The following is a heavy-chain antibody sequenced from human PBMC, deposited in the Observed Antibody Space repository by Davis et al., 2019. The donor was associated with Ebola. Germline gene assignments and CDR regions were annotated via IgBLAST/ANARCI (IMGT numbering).Heavy chain of an antibody. CDR2: ISAYNGDT. CDR1: GYTFTSYG. Sequence: ASVKVSCKASGYTFTSYGISWVRQAPGQGLEWMGWISAYNGDTNYAQKLQGRVTMTTDTSTSTAYMELRSLRSDDTAVDYCARDVTMIVGGWFDPWGQGTLVTVSS. V-gene: IGHV1-18*01. J-gene: IGHJ5*02. CDR3: ARDVTMIVGGWFDP. D-gene: IGHD3-22*01.